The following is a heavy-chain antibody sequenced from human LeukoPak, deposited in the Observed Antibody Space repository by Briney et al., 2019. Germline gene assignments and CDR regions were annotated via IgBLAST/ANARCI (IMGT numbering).Heavy chain of an antibody. V-gene: IGHV1-69*06. CDR3: ARVVGLTGYSSSWYSGYYYDMDV. D-gene: IGHD6-13*01. CDR2: IIPIFGTT. CDR1: GGTFSSYA. Sequence: ASVKVSCKASGGTFSSYAISWVRQAPGQGLEWMGGIIPIFGTTNYAQKFQDRVTITADKSTSTAYMELSSLRSEDTAVYYCARVVGLTGYSSSWYSGYYYDMDVWGKGTTVTVSS. J-gene: IGHJ6*03.